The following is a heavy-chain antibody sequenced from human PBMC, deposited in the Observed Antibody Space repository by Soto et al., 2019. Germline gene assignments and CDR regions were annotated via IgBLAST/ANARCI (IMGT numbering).Heavy chain of an antibody. CDR1: GFTFSSHW. CDR2: INSDGSST. Sequence: GGSLRLSCAASGFTFSSHWMHWVRQAPGKGLVWVSRINSDGSSTSYADSVKGRFTISRDNAKNTLYLHMNSLRAEDTAVYYCAGRDCTNGVCFFYWGQGTLVTVSS. D-gene: IGHD2-8*01. CDR3: AGRDCTNGVCFFY. J-gene: IGHJ4*02. V-gene: IGHV3-74*01.